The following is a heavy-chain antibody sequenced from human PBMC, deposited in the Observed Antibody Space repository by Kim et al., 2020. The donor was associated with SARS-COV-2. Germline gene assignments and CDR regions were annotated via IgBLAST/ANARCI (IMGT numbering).Heavy chain of an antibody. CDR3: VRDYWAAR. D-gene: IGHD2-15*01. CDR2: DGRST. J-gene: IGHJ4*02. V-gene: IGHV3-74*01. Sequence: DGRSTTYADSVKGRFTISRDNTKNTLYLQMDSLRPDDTAVYYCVRDYWAARWGQGTLVTVSS.